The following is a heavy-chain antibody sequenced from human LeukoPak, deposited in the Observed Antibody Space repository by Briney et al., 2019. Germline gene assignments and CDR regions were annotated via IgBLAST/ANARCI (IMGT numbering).Heavy chain of an antibody. J-gene: IGHJ4*02. CDR3: ARGPSGYHNT. CDR1: GFTFSSYA. Sequence: PGGSLRLSCGASGFTFSSYAMSWVRQAPGKGLEWVSGISGSDGYTYYADSVKGRFTISRDNSKNTLYLQMNSLRAEDTAVYYCARGPSGYHNTGGQGTLVTVSS. CDR2: ISGSDGYT. D-gene: IGHD5-12*01. V-gene: IGHV3-23*01.